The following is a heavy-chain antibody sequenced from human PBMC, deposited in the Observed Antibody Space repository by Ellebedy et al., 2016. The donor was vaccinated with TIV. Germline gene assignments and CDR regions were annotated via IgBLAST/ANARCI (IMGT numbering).Heavy chain of an antibody. J-gene: IGHJ5*02. CDR1: GGTFSSYT. CDR3: ARVNQWQGFDA. D-gene: IGHD6-19*01. CDR2: FIPIIDMP. V-gene: IGHV1-69*02. Sequence: SVKVSXKASGGTFSSYTISWVRQAPGQGPEWMGKFIPIIDMPNYAQKFQGRVTITADKSTSTAYMELSSLRSEDTAVYYCARVNQWQGFDAWGQGTLVTVSS.